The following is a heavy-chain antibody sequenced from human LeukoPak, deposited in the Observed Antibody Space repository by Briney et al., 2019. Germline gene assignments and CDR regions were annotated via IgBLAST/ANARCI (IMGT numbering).Heavy chain of an antibody. V-gene: IGHV1-18*01. D-gene: IGHD3-10*01. Sequence: ASVKVSCKASGYSFTNYGISWVRQAPGQGLEWMGWISGDNGNTNYAQKFQGRVTITADESTSTAYMELSSLRSEDTAVYYCTRDYLESYGSGNNWFDPWGQGTLVTVSS. CDR2: ISGDNGNT. J-gene: IGHJ5*02. CDR3: TRDYLESYGSGNNWFDP. CDR1: GYSFTNYG.